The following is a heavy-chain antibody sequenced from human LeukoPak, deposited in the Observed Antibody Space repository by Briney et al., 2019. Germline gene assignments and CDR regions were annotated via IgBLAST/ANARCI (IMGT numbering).Heavy chain of an antibody. CDR2: IYYSGST. CDR1: GGSISSGTYY. CDR3: ARSTRPTVTTRGQFDY. Sequence: KPSETLSLTCIVSGGSISSGTYYWGWIRQPPGKGLEWIGSIYYSGSTYYNPSLKSRVTISVDTSKNQFSLKLSSVTAADTAVYYCARSTRPTVTTRGQFDYWGQGTLVTVSS. V-gene: IGHV4-39*01. J-gene: IGHJ4*02. D-gene: IGHD4-17*01.